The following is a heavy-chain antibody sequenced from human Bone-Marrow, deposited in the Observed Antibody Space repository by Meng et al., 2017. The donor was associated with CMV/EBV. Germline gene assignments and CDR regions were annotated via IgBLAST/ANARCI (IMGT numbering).Heavy chain of an antibody. CDR1: GFTFADYA. Sequence: GESLKISCIVSGFTFADYAVSWVRQAPGKGLEWVGFIRSRAYGGTTEYAASVKGRFTISKDDSKTIAYLQMNSLKTEDTAVYYCSYDISGYYRPYFDYWGQGTLVIVSS. J-gene: IGHJ4*02. CDR3: SYDISGYYRPYFDY. D-gene: IGHD3-22*01. CDR2: IRSRAYGGTT. V-gene: IGHV3-49*04.